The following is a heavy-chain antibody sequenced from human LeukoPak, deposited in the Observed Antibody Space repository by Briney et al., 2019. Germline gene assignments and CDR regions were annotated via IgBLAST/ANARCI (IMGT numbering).Heavy chain of an antibody. D-gene: IGHD2-8*01. CDR3: ARGIVLMVYAMEAFDI. CDR1: GYSFTSYW. J-gene: IGHJ3*02. V-gene: IGHV5-51*01. Sequence: GESLKISCKGSGYSFTSYWIGWVRQMPGKGLEWMGIIYPGDSDTRYSASFQGQGTISADKSISTAYLQWNSLKASGTPMYYCARGIVLMVYAMEAFDIWGQGTMVTVSS. CDR2: IYPGDSDT.